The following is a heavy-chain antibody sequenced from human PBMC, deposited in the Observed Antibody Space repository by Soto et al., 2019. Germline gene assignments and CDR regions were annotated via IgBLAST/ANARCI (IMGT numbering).Heavy chain of an antibody. CDR1: GFTFDDYA. J-gene: IGHJ4*02. D-gene: IGHD6-19*01. V-gene: IGHV3-9*01. CDR2: ISWNSGSI. CDR3: AKALGSGWYYFDY. Sequence: EVQPVESGGGLVQPGRSLRLSCAASGFTFDDYAMHWVRQAPGKGLEWVSGISWNSGSIGYADSVKGRFTISRDNAKNSLYLQMNSLRAEDTSLYYCAKALGSGWYYFDYWGQGTLVTVSS.